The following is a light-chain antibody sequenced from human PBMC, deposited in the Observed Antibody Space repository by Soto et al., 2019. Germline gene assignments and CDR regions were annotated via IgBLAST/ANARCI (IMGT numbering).Light chain of an antibody. J-gene: IGKJ5*01. CDR2: AAS. CDR3: QQSFRPHIT. V-gene: IGKV1-39*01. Sequence: DIQMTQSPSSLSASVGDRVTITCRASQSISFYLNWYQQKPGNAPKVLIYAASNLQTGVPSRFSGSGSGTDFTLTINSLQPEDFATYYCQQSFRPHITFGQGTRLEIK. CDR1: QSISFY.